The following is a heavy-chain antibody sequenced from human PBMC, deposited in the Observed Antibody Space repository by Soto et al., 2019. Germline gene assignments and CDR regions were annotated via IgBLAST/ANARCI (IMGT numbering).Heavy chain of an antibody. CDR3: ARGEFGDIVVGALDP. D-gene: IGHD2-15*01. J-gene: IGHJ5*02. CDR2: INQDGSEK. Sequence: PGGSLRLSCAASGFTFSSYWMSWVRQAPGKGLEWVANINQDGSEKYYVDSVKGRFTISRDNAKNSLYLQMNSLRAEDTAVYYCARGEFGDIVVGALDPWGQGTLVTVSS. V-gene: IGHV3-7*01. CDR1: GFTFSSYW.